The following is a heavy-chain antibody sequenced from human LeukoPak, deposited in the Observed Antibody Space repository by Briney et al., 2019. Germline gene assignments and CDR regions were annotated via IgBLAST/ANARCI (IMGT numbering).Heavy chain of an antibody. CDR2: ISAYNGNT. D-gene: IGHD3-22*01. V-gene: IGHV1-18*01. Sequence: ASVKVSCKASGYTFTSYGISWVRQAPGQGLEWMGWISAYNGNTNYAQKLQGRVTMTTDTSTSTAYMELRSLRSDDTVVYYCARDSSSYYYDSSVALDYWGQGTLVTVSS. J-gene: IGHJ4*02. CDR1: GYTFTSYG. CDR3: ARDSSSYYYDSSVALDY.